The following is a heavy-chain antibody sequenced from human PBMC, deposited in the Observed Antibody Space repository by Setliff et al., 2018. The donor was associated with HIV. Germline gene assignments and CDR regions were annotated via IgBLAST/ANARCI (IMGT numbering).Heavy chain of an antibody. CDR2: ISGRGGSQ. V-gene: IGHV3-23*01. J-gene: IGHJ4*02. CDR3: AKDIGTTHLYYFDS. CDR1: AFTFGSYA. Sequence: PGGSLRLSCAASAFTFGSYAMSWVRQAPGKGLEWAAAISGRGGSQYYADSVRGRFTVSRDNSKNTLYLQMSSLRAEDTAVYYCAKDIGTTHLYYFDSWGQGTLVTVSS. D-gene: IGHD1-26*01.